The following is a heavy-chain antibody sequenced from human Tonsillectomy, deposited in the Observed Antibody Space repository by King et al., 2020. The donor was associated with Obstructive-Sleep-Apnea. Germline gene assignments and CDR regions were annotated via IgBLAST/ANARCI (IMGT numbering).Heavy chain of an antibody. Sequence: QVELVQSGAEVKKPGSSVKVSCKASGGTFSSYAVSWVRQAPGQGLEWMGGVIPIFGTANYAQKFQGRVTITADESTNTAYMDLSSLRSEDTAVYYCARGGNLRDYSTSRGYYYYYYAMDVWGQGTTVTVSS. D-gene: IGHD6-6*01. J-gene: IGHJ6*02. CDR1: GGTFSSYA. V-gene: IGHV1-69*01. CDR2: VIPIFGTA. CDR3: ARGGNLRDYSTSRGYYYYYYAMDV.